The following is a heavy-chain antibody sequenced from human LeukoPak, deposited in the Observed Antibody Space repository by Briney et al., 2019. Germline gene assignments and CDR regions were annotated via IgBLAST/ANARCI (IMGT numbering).Heavy chain of an antibody. CDR3: ARDRVPSIDAYYYYGMDV. D-gene: IGHD6-6*01. J-gene: IGHJ6*02. V-gene: IGHV3-33*01. Sequence: PGGSLRLSCAASGFTFSRYGMHWVRQTPGKGLEWVAVIYFDARNKYYADSVKGRFTVSRDNSKNTLYLQMDSLRAEDTAVYYCARDRVPSIDAYYYYGMDVWGQGTTVTVSS. CDR2: IYFDARNK. CDR1: GFTFSRYG.